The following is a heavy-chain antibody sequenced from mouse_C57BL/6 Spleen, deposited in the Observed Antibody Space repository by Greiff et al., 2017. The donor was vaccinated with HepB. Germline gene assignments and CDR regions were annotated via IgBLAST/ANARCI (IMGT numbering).Heavy chain of an antibody. V-gene: IGHV5-16*01. CDR2: INYDGSGT. Sequence: EVHLVESEGGLVQPGSSMKLSCTASGFTFSDYYMAWVRQVPEKGLEWVANINYDGSGTYYLDSLKSRFIISRDNAKNILYLQMSSLKSEDTATYYCARDRGFGGYFDYWGQGTTLTVSS. D-gene: IGHD3-1*01. J-gene: IGHJ2*01. CDR3: ARDRGFGGYFDY. CDR1: GFTFSDYY.